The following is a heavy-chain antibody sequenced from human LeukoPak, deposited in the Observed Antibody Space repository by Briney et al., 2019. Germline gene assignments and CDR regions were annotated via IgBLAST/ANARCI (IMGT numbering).Heavy chain of an antibody. CDR1: GGSISSYY. V-gene: IGHV4-4*07. CDR3: ARMYSSSWYDYYYYYMDV. CDR2: IYTSGST. D-gene: IGHD6-13*01. J-gene: IGHJ6*03. Sequence: PSETLSLTCTVSGGSISSYYWSWIRQPAGKGLEWIGRIYTSGSTNYNPSLKSRVTMSVDTSKNQFSLKLSSVTAADTAVYYCARMYSSSWYDYYYYYMDVWGKGTTVTVSS.